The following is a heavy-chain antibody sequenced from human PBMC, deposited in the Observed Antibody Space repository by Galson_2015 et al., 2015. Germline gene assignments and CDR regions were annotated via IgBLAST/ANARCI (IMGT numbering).Heavy chain of an antibody. Sequence: SLRLSCAASGFTFSNYGMSWVRQAPGKGLEWVSGISGSGDSTYYADSVKGRFTISRDNSKNSVFLQMSGLRAEDTAVYYCAKDYSWCYCSSTTCYVAFDFWGQGTMVIVSS. CDR1: GFTFSNYG. D-gene: IGHD2-2*01. CDR3: AKDYSWCYCSSTTCYVAFDF. J-gene: IGHJ3*01. CDR2: ISGSGDST. V-gene: IGHV3-23*01.